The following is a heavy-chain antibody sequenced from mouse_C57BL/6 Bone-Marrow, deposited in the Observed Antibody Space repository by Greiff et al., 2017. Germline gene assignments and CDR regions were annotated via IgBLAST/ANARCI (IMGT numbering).Heavy chain of an antibody. CDR2: IRSKSSNYAT. CDR1: GFTFNTYA. Sequence: EVQVVESGGGLVQPKGSLKLSCAASGFTFNTYAMHWVRQAPGKGLEWVARIRSKSSNYATYYADSVKDRFTISRDDSQSMLYLQMNNLKTEDTAMYYCVRVEPGSSPYAMDYWGQGTSVTVSS. CDR3: VRVEPGSSPYAMDY. J-gene: IGHJ4*01. V-gene: IGHV10-3*01. D-gene: IGHD1-1*01.